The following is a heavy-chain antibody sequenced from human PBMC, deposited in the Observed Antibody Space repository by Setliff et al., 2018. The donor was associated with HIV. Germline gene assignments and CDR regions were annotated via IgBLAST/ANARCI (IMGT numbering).Heavy chain of an antibody. CDR2: IKSKTDGGTT. J-gene: IGHJ6*03. V-gene: IGHV3-15*01. D-gene: IGHD3-22*01. CDR1: GFTFGDYA. CDR3: TTTDPYYYDSSGYYKPRYYYYLDV. Sequence: PGGSLRLSCTASGFTFGDYAMTWVRRAPGKGLEWVGRIKSKTDGGTTDYAAPVKDRFTISRDDSRNTLYLHMNSLKIEDTAVYFCTTTDPYYYDSSGYYKPRYYYYLDVWGKGTTVTVSS.